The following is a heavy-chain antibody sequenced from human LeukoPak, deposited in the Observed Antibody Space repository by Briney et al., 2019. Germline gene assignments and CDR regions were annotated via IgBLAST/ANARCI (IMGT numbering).Heavy chain of an antibody. J-gene: IGHJ3*02. CDR1: GFTFSRYA. CDR2: ICSDAT. CDR3: ARDPNGDYIGAFEI. V-gene: IGHV3-23*01. D-gene: IGHD4-17*01. Sequence: GGSLRLSCAASGFTFSRYAMMWLRQAPGKGLEWVSAICSDATLYAGSVKGRFTISRDNSKNTLYLQMSSLRVEDTAVYYCARDPNGDYIGAFEIWGQGTMVTVSS.